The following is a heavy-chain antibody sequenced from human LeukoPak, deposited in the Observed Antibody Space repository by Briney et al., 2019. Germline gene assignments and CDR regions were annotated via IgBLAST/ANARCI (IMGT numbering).Heavy chain of an antibody. V-gene: IGHV4-39*01. CDR1: GGSLSSSSYY. D-gene: IGHD6-19*01. CDR3: ASLGIAVAGNDAFDI. Sequence: SETLSLTCTVSGGSLSSSSYYWGWIRQPPGKGLEWIGSIYYSGSTYYNPSLKSRVTISVDTPKNQFSLKLSSVTAADTAVYYCASLGIAVAGNDAFDIWGQGTMVTVSS. CDR2: IYYSGST. J-gene: IGHJ3*02.